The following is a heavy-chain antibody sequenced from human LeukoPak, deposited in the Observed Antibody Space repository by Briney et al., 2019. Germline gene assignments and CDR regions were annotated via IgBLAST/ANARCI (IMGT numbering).Heavy chain of an antibody. J-gene: IGHJ4*02. D-gene: IGHD3-16*01. CDR3: ATEYVRTHYFDW. V-gene: IGHV1-46*02. CDR1: GYNLNTYH. Sequence: ASVRVSCKASGYNLNTYHMHWVRQAPGQGLEWMGIITSTGTTTICAQKFQGRVTMTRDTSTSTVYMDLSSLRSDDTAVYYCATEYVRTHYFDWWGQGTLVTVSS. CDR2: ITSTGTTT.